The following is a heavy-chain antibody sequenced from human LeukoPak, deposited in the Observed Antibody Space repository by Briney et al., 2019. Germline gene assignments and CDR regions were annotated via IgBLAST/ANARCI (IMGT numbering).Heavy chain of an antibody. CDR1: DHTLIQVA. J-gene: IGHJ4*02. D-gene: IGHD3-9*01. V-gene: IGHV1-24*01. CDR3: ARATITYYDILTGYYDY. Sequence: ASVKVSCKVVDHTLIQVAIHWVRQAPGKGPEWMGGYDPEEGKTIYAQKFQGRVTMTRNTSISTAYMELSSLRSEDTAVYYCARATITYYDILTGYYDYWGQGTLVTVSS. CDR2: YDPEEGKT.